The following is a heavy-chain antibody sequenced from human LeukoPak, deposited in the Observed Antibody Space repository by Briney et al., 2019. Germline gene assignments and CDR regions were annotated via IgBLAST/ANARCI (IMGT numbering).Heavy chain of an antibody. D-gene: IGHD5-12*01. CDR1: GGSISSGAYY. Sequence: SETLSLTCTVSGGSISSGAYYWGWIRQPPGKGLEWIGNIFRSDSIYYKPSLKSRVTISEDTSKNQFFLKFASVTAADTAVYFCARLGYGYDFDYWGQGILVTVSS. V-gene: IGHV4-30-2*01. CDR2: IFRSDSI. CDR3: ARLGYGYDFDY. J-gene: IGHJ4*02.